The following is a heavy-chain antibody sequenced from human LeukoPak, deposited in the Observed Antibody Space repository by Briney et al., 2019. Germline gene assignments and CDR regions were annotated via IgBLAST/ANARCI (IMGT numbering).Heavy chain of an antibody. D-gene: IGHD4-11*01. CDR2: IT. CDR3: ARGSPTVAS. CDR1: GGSISSGDYY. Sequence: SETLSLTCTVPGGSISSGDYYWSWIRQPPGKGLEWIGYITYYNPSLKSRVTISVDTSKNQFSLKLSSVTAADTAVYYCARGSPTVASWGQGTLVTVSS. V-gene: IGHV4-30-4*08. J-gene: IGHJ5*02.